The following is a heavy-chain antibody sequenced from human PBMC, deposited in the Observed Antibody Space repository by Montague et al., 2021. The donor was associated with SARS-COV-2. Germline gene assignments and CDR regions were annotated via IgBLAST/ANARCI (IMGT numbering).Heavy chain of an antibody. CDR2: LYSGCHDA. CDR3: SKMPYIGTYYFDY. CDR1: GFTFSSYA. J-gene: IGHJ4*02. Sequence: SLRLSCEASGFTFSSYALSLFRQAPVKGLEWVSLLYSGCHDAYYSDSVKVRFTISSDNSKSTLYLQMDSLRAEDTAVYYCSKMPYIGTYYFDYWGQGTIVTGSA. D-gene: IGHD1-26*01. V-gene: IGHV3-23*03.